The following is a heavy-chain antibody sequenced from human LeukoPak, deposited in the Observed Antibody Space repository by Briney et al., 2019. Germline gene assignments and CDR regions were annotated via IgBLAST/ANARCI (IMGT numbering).Heavy chain of an antibody. CDR3: AREYTIFGVVNPGYYMDV. CDR2: VYYTGST. D-gene: IGHD3-3*01. V-gene: IGHV4-59*01. CDR1: GGSISTYY. J-gene: IGHJ6*03. Sequence: PSETLCLTCTVSGGSISTYYWTWIRQPPGKGLEWIGYVYYTGSTNYNPSLKSRVTISVDTSKNQFSLKLSSVTAADTAVYYCAREYTIFGVVNPGYYMDVWGKGTTVTFSS.